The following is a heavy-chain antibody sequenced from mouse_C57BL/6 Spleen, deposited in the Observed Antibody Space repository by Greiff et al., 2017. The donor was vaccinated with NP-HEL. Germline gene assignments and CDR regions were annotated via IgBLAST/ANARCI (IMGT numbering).Heavy chain of an antibody. CDR3: ARLGYYYGSSYEWYFDV. D-gene: IGHD1-1*01. J-gene: IGHJ1*03. V-gene: IGHV1-52*01. Sequence: QVQLKQPGAELVRPGSSVKLSCKASGYTFTSYWMHWVKQRPIQGLEWIGNIDPSDSETHYNQKFKDKATLTVDKSSSTAYMQLSSLTSEDSAVYYCARLGYYYGSSYEWYFDVWGTGTTVTVSS. CDR1: GYTFTSYW. CDR2: IDPSDSET.